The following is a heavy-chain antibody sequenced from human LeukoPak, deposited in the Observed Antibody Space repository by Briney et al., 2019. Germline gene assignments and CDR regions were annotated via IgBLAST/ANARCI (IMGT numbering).Heavy chain of an antibody. D-gene: IGHD3-22*01. CDR2: IIPIFGTA. Sequence: SVKVSCKASGGTFSSYAISWVRHAPGQGLEWMGGIIPIFGTANYAQKFQGRVTITADESTSTAYMELSSLRSEDTAVYYCASSPPLYYYDSSGYHHFVYWGQGTLVTVSS. V-gene: IGHV1-69*13. CDR3: ASSPPLYYYDSSGYHHFVY. CDR1: GGTFSSYA. J-gene: IGHJ4*02.